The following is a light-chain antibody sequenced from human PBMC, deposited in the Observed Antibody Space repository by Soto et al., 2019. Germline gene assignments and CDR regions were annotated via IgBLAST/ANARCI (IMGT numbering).Light chain of an antibody. V-gene: IGKV1-9*01. CDR3: QQVNVYPST. CDR1: QGISSY. J-gene: IGKJ4*01. Sequence: IQLTQSPSSLSASVGDRVTIRCRASQGISSYLGWYQQKPGKAPNLLIYDASTLHSGVPSRFSGGGSGTDFTLTISSLQPEDFATYYCQQVNVYPSTFGGGTKV. CDR2: DAS.